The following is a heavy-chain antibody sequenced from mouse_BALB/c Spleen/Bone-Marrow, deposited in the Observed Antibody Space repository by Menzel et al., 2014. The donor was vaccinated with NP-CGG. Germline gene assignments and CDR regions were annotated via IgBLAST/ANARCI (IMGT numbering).Heavy chain of an antibody. D-gene: IGHD1-1*01. Sequence: EVQGVESGPGLVKPSQSLSLTCTVTGYSITSDYAWSWIRQFPGNKLEWMGYISYSGSTSYNPSLKSRISITRDTSKNQFFLQLNSVTTEDTATYYCAREGDYYGSSFDYWGQGTTLTVSS. V-gene: IGHV3-2*02. CDR1: GYSITSDYA. CDR2: ISYSGST. J-gene: IGHJ2*01. CDR3: AREGDYYGSSFDY.